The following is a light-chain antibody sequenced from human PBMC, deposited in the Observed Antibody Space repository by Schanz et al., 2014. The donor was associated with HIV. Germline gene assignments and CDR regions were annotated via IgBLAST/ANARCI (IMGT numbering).Light chain of an antibody. CDR3: CSYAGTYTWV. V-gene: IGLV1-44*01. CDR2: ANN. Sequence: QSVLTQPPSTSGTPGQRVTMSCSGSNSNFRSNAVNWYQHLPGTAPKLLMYANNQRASGVPDRFSGSGSGTSASLAITGLRSEDEAYYHCCSYAGTYTWVFGGGTKLTVL. CDR1: NSNFRSNA. J-gene: IGLJ3*02.